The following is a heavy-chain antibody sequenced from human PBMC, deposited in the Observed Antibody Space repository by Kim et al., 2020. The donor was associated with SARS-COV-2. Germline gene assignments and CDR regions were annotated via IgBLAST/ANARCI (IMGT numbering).Heavy chain of an antibody. CDR3: ARRNQLPPDRDAFDI. Sequence: SVKVSCKASGGTFSSYAISWVRQAPGQGLEWMGGIIPIFGTANYAQKFQGRVTITADESTSTAYMELSSLRSEDTAVYYCARRNQLPPDRDAFDIWGQGTMVTVSS. CDR1: GGTFSSYA. V-gene: IGHV1-69*13. CDR2: IIPIFGTA. J-gene: IGHJ3*02. D-gene: IGHD2-2*01.